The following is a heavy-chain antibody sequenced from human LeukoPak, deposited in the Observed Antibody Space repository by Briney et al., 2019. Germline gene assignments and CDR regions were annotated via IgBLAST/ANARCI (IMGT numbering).Heavy chain of an antibody. CDR1: GYTFTGYY. V-gene: IGHV1-2*02. D-gene: IGHD3-3*01. CDR2: INPNSGGT. J-gene: IGHJ4*02. CDR3: ARVEGITIFGVVTPRPFDY. Sequence: ASVKVSCKASGYTFTGYYMHWVRQAPGQGLEWMGWINPNSGGTNYAQKFQGRVTMTRDTSISTAYVELSRLRSDDTAVYYCARVEGITIFGVVTPRPFDYWGQGTLVTVSS.